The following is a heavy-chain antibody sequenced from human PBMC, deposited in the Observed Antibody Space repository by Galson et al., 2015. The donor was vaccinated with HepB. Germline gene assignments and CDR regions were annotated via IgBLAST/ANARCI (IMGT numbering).Heavy chain of an antibody. CDR1: GFTFSSYA. J-gene: IGHJ2*01. V-gene: IGHV3-64*01. D-gene: IGHD1-1*01. Sequence: SLRLSCAASGFTFSSYAMHWVRQAPGKGLEYVSAISSNGGSTYYANSVKGRFTISRDNSKNTLYLQMGSLRAEDMAVYYCARDSKRGYFDLWGRGTLVTVSS. CDR3: ARDSKRGYFDL. CDR2: ISSNGGST.